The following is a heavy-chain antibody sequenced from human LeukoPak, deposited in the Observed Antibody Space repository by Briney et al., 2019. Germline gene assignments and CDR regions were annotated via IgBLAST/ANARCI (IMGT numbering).Heavy chain of an antibody. CDR2: IYPGDSDT. CDR1: GYSFTSYW. D-gene: IGHD5-12*01. Sequence: GESLKISCKGSGYSFTSYWIGWVRQMPGKGLEWMGIIYPGDSDTRYSPSFQGQVTISADKSISTAYLQWSSLKASDTAMYYCARTPSRGYSGYDAERHFDYWGQGTLVTVSS. J-gene: IGHJ4*02. V-gene: IGHV5-51*01. CDR3: ARTPSRGYSGYDAERHFDY.